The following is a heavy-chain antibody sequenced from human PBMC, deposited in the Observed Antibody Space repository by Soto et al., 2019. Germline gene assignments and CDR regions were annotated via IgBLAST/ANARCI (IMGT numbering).Heavy chain of an antibody. CDR1: GGSFSGYY. Sequence: QVQLQQWGAGLLKPSETLSLTCAVYGGSFSGYYWSWIRQPPGKGLEWIGEVNHSGSTNYNPSLKRRGTISVDTAQTQFSLMRSSVTAAATAVYYCARIPRGAIVVVPAGVGRDYWGQGTLVTVSS. D-gene: IGHD2-2*01. CDR2: VNHSGST. V-gene: IGHV4-34*01. J-gene: IGHJ4*02. CDR3: ARIPRGAIVVVPAGVGRDY.